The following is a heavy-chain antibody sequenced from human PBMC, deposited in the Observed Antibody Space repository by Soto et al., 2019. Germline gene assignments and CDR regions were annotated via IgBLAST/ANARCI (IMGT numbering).Heavy chain of an antibody. CDR3: ARRRDCSSTSCYYYYGMDV. D-gene: IGHD2-2*01. Sequence: SETLSLTCTVSGGSISSSSYYWGWIRQPPGKGLEWIGSIYYSGSTYYNPSLKSRVTISVDTSKNQFSLKLSSVTAADTAVYYCARRRDCSSTSCYYYYGMDVWGQGTTVTVSS. V-gene: IGHV4-39*01. J-gene: IGHJ6*02. CDR1: GGSISSSSYY. CDR2: IYYSGST.